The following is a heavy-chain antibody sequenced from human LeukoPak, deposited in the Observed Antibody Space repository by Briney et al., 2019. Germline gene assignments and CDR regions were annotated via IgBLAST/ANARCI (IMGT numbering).Heavy chain of an antibody. CDR2: IYYSGST. D-gene: IGHD5-18*01. J-gene: IGHJ4*02. CDR3: ARAYSYGFIDY. Sequence: SETLSLTCSVSGGSISSSNYYWSWIRQPPGKGLEWIGYIYYSGSTNYNPSLKSRVTISVDTSKNQFSLKLSSVTAADTAVYYCARAYSYGFIDYWGQGTLVTVSS. CDR1: GGSISSSNYY. V-gene: IGHV4-61*01.